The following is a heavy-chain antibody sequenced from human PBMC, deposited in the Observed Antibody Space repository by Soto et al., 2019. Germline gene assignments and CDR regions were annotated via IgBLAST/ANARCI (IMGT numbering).Heavy chain of an antibody. J-gene: IGHJ6*02. D-gene: IGHD3-3*01. CDR3: ERNSGIFGADIYYYYGMDV. Sequence: PGGSLRLSCAASWFTVSSNYMSWVRQAPGKGLEWVSVIYSGGSTYYADSVEGRFNISRDKSKNTLYLQMNSLRVEDKGVYYCERNSGIFGADIYYYYGMDVWGQGTTVTVSS. CDR2: IYSGGST. V-gene: IGHV3-53*01. CDR1: WFTVSSNY.